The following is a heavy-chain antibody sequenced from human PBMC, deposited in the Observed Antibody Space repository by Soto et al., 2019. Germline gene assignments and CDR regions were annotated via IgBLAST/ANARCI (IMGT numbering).Heavy chain of an antibody. CDR3: ARGRESLWFGGNAVDV. J-gene: IGHJ6*02. Sequence: QVQLVQSGAEVKKPGASVKVSCKASGYTFTSYEINWVRQATGQGLEWMGYMNPNSGNTGYAQNFQGRVTMTRNTSISTAYMELSSLRSDDTAVYYCARGRESLWFGGNAVDVWGQGTTVTVSS. CDR1: GYTFTSYE. V-gene: IGHV1-8*01. CDR2: MNPNSGNT. D-gene: IGHD3-10*01.